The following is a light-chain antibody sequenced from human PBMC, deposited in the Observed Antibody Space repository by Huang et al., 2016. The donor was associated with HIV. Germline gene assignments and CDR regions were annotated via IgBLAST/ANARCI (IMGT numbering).Light chain of an antibody. Sequence: DIQMIQSPSSLSTFVGDRVTITCRASQNINTFLQWYQEKPGKAPRLLIYSASSLEHGVPSRFSGSASGTEFTLTVSSVQPDDSATYYCQQTYRTPYTFGQGTKLDI. CDR3: QQTYRTPYT. V-gene: IGKV1-39*01. CDR2: SAS. CDR1: QNINTF. J-gene: IGKJ2*01.